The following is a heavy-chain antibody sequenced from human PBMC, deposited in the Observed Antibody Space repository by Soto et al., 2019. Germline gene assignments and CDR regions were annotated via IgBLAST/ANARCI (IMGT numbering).Heavy chain of an antibody. Sequence: ASVKVSCKASGGTFSSYAISWVRQAPGQGLEWMGWINPNSGGTNYAQKFQGWVTMTRDTSISTAYMELSRLRSDDTAVYYCARGLPSRDAFDIWGQGTMVTVSS. CDR3: ARGLPSRDAFDI. J-gene: IGHJ3*02. CDR1: GGTFSSYA. V-gene: IGHV1-2*04. CDR2: INPNSGGT.